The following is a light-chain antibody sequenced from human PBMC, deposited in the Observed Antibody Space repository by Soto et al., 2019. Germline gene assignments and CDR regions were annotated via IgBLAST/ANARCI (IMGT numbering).Light chain of an antibody. CDR3: ATWDDSLDGPVV. J-gene: IGLJ2*01. CDR2: SNN. Sequence: QSVLTQPPSASGTPGQTITISCSGSSSNFGGSYVYWFQQLPGTAPKVLIYSNNQRPSGVPDRFSGSKSGTSASLAISGLRSEDEADYYCATWDDSLDGPVVFGGGTKLTVL. CDR1: SSNFGGSY. V-gene: IGLV1-47*02.